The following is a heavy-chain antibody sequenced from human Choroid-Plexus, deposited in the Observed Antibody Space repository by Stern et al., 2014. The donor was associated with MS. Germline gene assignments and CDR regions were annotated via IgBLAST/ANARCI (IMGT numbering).Heavy chain of an antibody. CDR1: GFTFSNFV. CDR2: ISYDGSDK. D-gene: IGHD2-15*01. V-gene: IGHV3-30*18. Sequence: VQLVESGGGVAQPGRPLILSCAASGFTFSNFVMHWVRQAPGKGLEWVALISYDGSDKYYADSVKGRFTIFRDKSKNTLYMHMNSLRAEDTAVYYCAKDRQWSTYFFDYWGQGPLVTVSS. J-gene: IGHJ4*02. CDR3: AKDRQWSTYFFDY.